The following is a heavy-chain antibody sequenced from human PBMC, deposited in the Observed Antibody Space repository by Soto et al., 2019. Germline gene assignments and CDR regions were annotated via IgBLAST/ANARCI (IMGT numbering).Heavy chain of an antibody. D-gene: IGHD6-19*01. CDR3: ARDLGGWPDY. CDR2: INAGNGNT. CDR1: GYTFTSYA. V-gene: IGHV1-3*01. Sequence: QVQLVQSGAEVKKPGASVKVSCKASGYTFTSYAIHWVRQSPGQRLEWMGWINAGNGNTKYAQTFQDRVTITRDTSASTAYMELSSLRSEDTAMYYCARDLGGWPDYWGQGTLVTVSS. J-gene: IGHJ4*02.